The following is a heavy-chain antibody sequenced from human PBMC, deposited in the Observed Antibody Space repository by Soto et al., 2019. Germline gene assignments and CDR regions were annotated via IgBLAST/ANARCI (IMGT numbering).Heavy chain of an antibody. J-gene: IGHJ4*02. D-gene: IGHD3-3*01. V-gene: IGHV1-3*01. CDR1: GYTFTSYA. Sequence: GASVKVSCKASGYTFTSYAMHWMRQAPGQRLEWMGWINAGNGITKYSQKFQGRVTITRDTSASTAYMELSSLRSEDTAVYYCARSTIFGVVIINGPLDYWGQGTLVTVSS. CDR3: ARSTIFGVVIINGPLDY. CDR2: INAGNGIT.